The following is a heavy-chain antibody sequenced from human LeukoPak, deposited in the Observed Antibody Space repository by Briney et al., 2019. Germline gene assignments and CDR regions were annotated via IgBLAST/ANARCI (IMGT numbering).Heavy chain of an antibody. Sequence: PSETLSLTCAVYGGSFSGYYWSWIRQPPGKGLEWIGEINHSGSTNYNPSLKSRVTISVDTSKNQFSLKLSSVTAADTAVYYCARGGYHDFWSGFYFDYWGQGTLVTVSS. CDR1: GGSFSGYY. D-gene: IGHD3-3*01. CDR2: INHSGST. V-gene: IGHV4-34*01. CDR3: ARGGYHDFWSGFYFDY. J-gene: IGHJ4*02.